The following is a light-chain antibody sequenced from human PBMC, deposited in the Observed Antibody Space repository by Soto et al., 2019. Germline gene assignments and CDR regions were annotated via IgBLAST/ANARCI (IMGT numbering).Light chain of an antibody. CDR2: DVS. CDR3: CSYAGSYTVV. CDR1: SSDVGGYNY. Sequence: QSALTQPRSVSGSPGQSVTISCTGTSSDVGGYNYVSWYQQHPGKAPKLMIYDVSKRPSGVPDRFSGSKSGNTASLNISGLQAEDEADYYCCSYAGSYTVVFGGGNKLTVL. J-gene: IGLJ2*01. V-gene: IGLV2-11*01.